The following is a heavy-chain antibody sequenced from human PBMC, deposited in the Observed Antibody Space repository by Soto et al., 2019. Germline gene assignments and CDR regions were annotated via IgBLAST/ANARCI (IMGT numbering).Heavy chain of an antibody. Sequence: QVQLQESGPGLVKPSETLSLTCTVSGASISGHFWSWIRQPPGKALEWIAYVYNSDTIYNPSLKSRVTISVDTSKNQLSLKLSSVIAADSAVYYCAINADVWGLGTTVTVSS. J-gene: IGHJ6*02. V-gene: IGHV4-59*08. CDR1: GASISGHF. CDR3: AINADV. CDR2: VYNSDT.